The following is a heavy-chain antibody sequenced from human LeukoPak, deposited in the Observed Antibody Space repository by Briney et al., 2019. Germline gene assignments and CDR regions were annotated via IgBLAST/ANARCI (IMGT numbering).Heavy chain of an antibody. CDR2: ISYDGSNE. CDR1: GFTFSSYA. V-gene: IGHV3-30*04. CDR3: ARRYCSGGSCYSVGHLDY. D-gene: IGHD2-15*01. Sequence: GRSLRLSCAASGFTFSSYAMHWVRQAPGKGLEWVAVISYDGSNEYYADSVKGRFTISRDNSKNTLYLQMNSLRAEDTAVYYCARRYCSGGSCYSVGHLDYWGQGTLVTVSS. J-gene: IGHJ4*02.